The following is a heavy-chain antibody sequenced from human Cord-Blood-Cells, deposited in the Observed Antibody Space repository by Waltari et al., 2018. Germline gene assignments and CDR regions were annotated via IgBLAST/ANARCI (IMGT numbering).Heavy chain of an antibody. V-gene: IGHV3-33*01. CDR1: GFPFSSYG. CDR3: ARDLDWGVDY. CDR2: IWYDGSNK. J-gene: IGHJ4*02. D-gene: IGHD3-9*01. Sequence: QVQLVESGGGVVQPGRSLRLSCAASGFPFSSYGRHWVRQGPGKGLEWVAVIWYDGSNKYYADSVKGRFTISRDNSKNTLYLQMNSLRAEDTAVYYCARDLDWGVDYWGQGTLVTVSS.